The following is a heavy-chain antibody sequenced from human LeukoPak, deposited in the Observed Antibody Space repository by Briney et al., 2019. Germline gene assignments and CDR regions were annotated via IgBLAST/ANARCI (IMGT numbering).Heavy chain of an antibody. J-gene: IGHJ6*03. D-gene: IGHD5-18*01. CDR2: INHSGST. CDR3: ARGRLQLWLRSYYYYMDV. CDR1: GGSFSGYY. V-gene: IGHV4-34*01. Sequence: SETLSLTCAVYGGSFSGYYWSWLRQPPGKGLEWIGEINHSGSTNYNPSLKSRVTISVDTSKNQFSLKLSSVTAADTAVYYCARGRLQLWLRSYYYYMDVWGKGTTVTVSS.